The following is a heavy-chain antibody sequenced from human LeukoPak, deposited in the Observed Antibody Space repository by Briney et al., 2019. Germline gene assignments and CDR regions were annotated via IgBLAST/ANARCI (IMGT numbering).Heavy chain of an antibody. CDR1: GGSISSSSYY. Sequence: PSETLSLTCTVSGGSISSSSYYWGWIRQPPGKGLEWIVSIYYSGSTYYNPSLKSRVTISVDTSKNQFSLKLSSVTAADTAVYYCARTYYDFWSGSSRAADWFDPWGQGTLVTVSS. CDR3: ARTYYDFWSGSSRAADWFDP. D-gene: IGHD3-3*01. CDR2: IYYSGST. J-gene: IGHJ5*02. V-gene: IGHV4-39*01.